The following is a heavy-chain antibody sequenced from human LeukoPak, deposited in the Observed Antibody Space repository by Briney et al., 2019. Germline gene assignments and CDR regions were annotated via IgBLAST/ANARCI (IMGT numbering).Heavy chain of an antibody. V-gene: IGHV3-48*01. Sequence: GGSLRLSCAASGFMFSNYNMNWVRQAPGKGLEWISYITISSGIIYYADSVKGRFTISRDNSKNTLYLQMNSLRAEDTAVYYCARDLWENYFDYWGQGTLVTVSS. CDR2: ITISSGII. CDR1: GFMFSNYN. CDR3: ARDLWENYFDY. J-gene: IGHJ4*02. D-gene: IGHD2/OR15-2a*01.